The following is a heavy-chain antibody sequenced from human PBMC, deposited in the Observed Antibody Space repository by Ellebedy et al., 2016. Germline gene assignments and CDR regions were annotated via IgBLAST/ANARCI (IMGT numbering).Heavy chain of an antibody. D-gene: IGHD2-15*01. V-gene: IGHV1-46*01. CDR3: ARGGIYCSGGSCPLPPNWFDP. Sequence: ASVKVSCKASGYTFTSYYMHWVRQAPGQGLEWMGIINPSGGSTSYAQKFQGRVTMTRDTSTSTVYMELSSLRSEDTAVYYCARGGIYCSGGSCPLPPNWFDPWGQGTLVTVSS. CDR2: INPSGGST. J-gene: IGHJ5*02. CDR1: GYTFTSYY.